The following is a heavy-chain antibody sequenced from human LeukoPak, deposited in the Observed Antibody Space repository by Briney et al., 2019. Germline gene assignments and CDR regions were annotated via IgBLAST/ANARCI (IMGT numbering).Heavy chain of an antibody. CDR2: INPNSGAT. D-gene: IGHD3-16*01. CDR1: GYTFTDYY. J-gene: IGHJ4*02. V-gene: IGHV1-2*02. Sequence: GASVKVSCKTSGYTFTDYYFYWVRQAPGQGLEWMGWINPNSGATGYAQKFQGRVTATGDTSISTAYMELRRLTSDDTAVYYCARDGDAVTVDFDYWGQGTLSPSPQ. CDR3: ARDGDAVTVDFDY.